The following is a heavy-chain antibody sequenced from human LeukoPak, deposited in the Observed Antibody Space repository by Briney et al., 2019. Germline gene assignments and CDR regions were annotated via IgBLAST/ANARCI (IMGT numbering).Heavy chain of an antibody. CDR1: GFTFGDYA. Sequence: GGSLRLSCTASGFTFGDYAMSWFRQAPGKGLKWVSTISTGGGNTYYADSVKGRFTVSRDDSKNTLYLQMNSLRAEDTAVYYCAKDGGLWVSAHWGDSWGRGTLVTVSS. CDR3: AKDGGLWVSAHWGDS. D-gene: IGHD7-27*01. CDR2: ISTGGGNT. V-gene: IGHV3-23*01. J-gene: IGHJ4*02.